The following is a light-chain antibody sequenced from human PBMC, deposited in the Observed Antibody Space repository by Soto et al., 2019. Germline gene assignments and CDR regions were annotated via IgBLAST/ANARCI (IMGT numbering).Light chain of an antibody. Sequence: QSVLTQSPSAPASLGASVKLTCTLSSGHSNYAIAWHQQQPEKGPRYLMKVNSDGSHIKGDGIPDRFSGTSSGAERYLTISSLQSEDEADYYCQTWGTGISVFGGGTQLTVL. J-gene: IGLJ7*01. CDR2: VNSDGSH. CDR3: QTWGTGISV. CDR1: SGHSNYA. V-gene: IGLV4-69*01.